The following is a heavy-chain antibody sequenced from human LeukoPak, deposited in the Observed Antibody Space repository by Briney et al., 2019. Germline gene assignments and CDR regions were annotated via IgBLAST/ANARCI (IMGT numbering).Heavy chain of an antibody. J-gene: IGHJ5*02. CDR2: ISGSGGST. D-gene: IGHD3-16*02. CDR3: ARVPRDYVWGSYRYNWFDP. V-gene: IGHV3-23*01. CDR1: GFTFSSYA. Sequence: GGSLRLSCAASGFTFSSYAMSWVRQAPGKGLEWVSAISGSGGSTYYADSVKGRFTISRDNSKNTLYLQMNSLRAEDTAVYYCARVPRDYVWGSYRYNWFDPWGQGTLVTVSS.